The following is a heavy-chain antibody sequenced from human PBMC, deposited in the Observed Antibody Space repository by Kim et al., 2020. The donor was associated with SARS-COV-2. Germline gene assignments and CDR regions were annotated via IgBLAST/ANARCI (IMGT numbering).Heavy chain of an antibody. Sequence: GGSLRLSCAASGFTFSSYAMSWVRQAPGKGLEWVSAISGSGGSTYYADSVKGRFTISRDNSKNTLYLQMNSLRAEDTAVYYCAKDMVPYGSSWDNYWGQGTLVTVSS. CDR3: AKDMVPYGSSWDNY. D-gene: IGHD6-13*01. CDR2: ISGSGGST. J-gene: IGHJ4*02. CDR1: GFTFSSYA. V-gene: IGHV3-23*01.